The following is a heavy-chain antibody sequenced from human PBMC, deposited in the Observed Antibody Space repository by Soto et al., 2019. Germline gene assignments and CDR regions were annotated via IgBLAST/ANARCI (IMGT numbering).Heavy chain of an antibody. J-gene: IGHJ6*02. D-gene: IGHD6-6*01. Sequence: RASGKVSCKASGGTFSSYAISWVRQAPGQGLEWMGGIIPIFGTANYAQKFQGRVTITADESTSTAYMELSSLRSEDTAVYYCARPRRAARNLIFYYYYGMDVWGQGTTVTVSS. CDR3: ARPRRAARNLIFYYYYGMDV. V-gene: IGHV1-69*13. CDR2: IIPIFGTA. CDR1: GGTFSSYA.